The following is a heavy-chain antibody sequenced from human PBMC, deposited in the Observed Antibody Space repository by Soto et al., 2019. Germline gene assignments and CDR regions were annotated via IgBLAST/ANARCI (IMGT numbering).Heavy chain of an antibody. V-gene: IGHV3-15*01. CDR1: GFTFSNAW. D-gene: IGHD2-2*01. J-gene: IGHJ3*02. CDR2: IKSKTDGGTT. CDR3: TTVTDCSSTSCYHTRGAPSLGAFNI. Sequence: PGGSLRLSCAASGFTFSNAWMSWVRQAPGKGLEWVGRIKSKTDGGTTDYAAPVKGRFTISRDDSKNTLYLQMNSLKTEDTAVYYCTTVTDCSSTSCYHTRGAPSLGAFNIWGQGTMVTVSS.